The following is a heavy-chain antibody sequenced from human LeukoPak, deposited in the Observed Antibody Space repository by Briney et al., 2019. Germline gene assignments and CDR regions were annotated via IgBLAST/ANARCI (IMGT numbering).Heavy chain of an antibody. Sequence: GGSLRLSCAASGFTFSSYSMNWVRQAPGKGLEWVSSISGSGDSTFYADSVKGRFSISRDNSKNTLYLQVNGLRTEDTAVYYCAGSLGYCTSNVCYLKYWGQGTLVTVSS. D-gene: IGHD2-8*01. J-gene: IGHJ4*02. CDR1: GFTFSSYS. CDR2: ISGSGDST. V-gene: IGHV3-23*01. CDR3: AGSLGYCTSNVCYLKY.